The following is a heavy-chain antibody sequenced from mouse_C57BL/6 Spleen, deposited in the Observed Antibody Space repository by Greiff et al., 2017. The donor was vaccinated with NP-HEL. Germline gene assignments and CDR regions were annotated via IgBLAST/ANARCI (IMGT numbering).Heavy chain of an antibody. CDR3: AIYGSSYWFAY. V-gene: IGHV1-82*01. CDR1: GYAFSSSW. CDR2: IYPGDGDT. J-gene: IGHJ3*01. D-gene: IGHD1-1*01. Sequence: VQLQESGPELVKPGASVKISCKASGYAFSSSWMNWVKQRPGKGLEWIGRIYPGDGDTNYNGKFKGKATLTADKSSSTAYMQLSSLTSEDSAVYCCAIYGSSYWFAYWGQGTLVTVSA.